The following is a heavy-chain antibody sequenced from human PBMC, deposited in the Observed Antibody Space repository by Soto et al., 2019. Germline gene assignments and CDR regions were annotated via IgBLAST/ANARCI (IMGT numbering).Heavy chain of an antibody. J-gene: IGHJ4*02. V-gene: IGHV3-30-3*01. CDR1: GFTFSNYA. CDR2: ISYDGSNK. D-gene: IGHD2-2*01. Sequence: QVQLVESGGGVVQPGRSLRLSCAASGFTFSNYAMNWVRQAPGKVLEWVALISYDGSNKYYADSVKGRFTISRDSSKNTLYLQMNSLRAADTAVYYCGRCTSTSCHLGSDYWGQGTLVTVSS. CDR3: GRCTSTSCHLGSDY.